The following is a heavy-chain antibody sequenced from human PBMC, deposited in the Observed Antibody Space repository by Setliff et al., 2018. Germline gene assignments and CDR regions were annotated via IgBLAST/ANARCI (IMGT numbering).Heavy chain of an antibody. D-gene: IGHD3-3*01. CDR3: ARAPRLEWILPTFDY. V-gene: IGHV4-61*09. CDR2: IYTSGST. J-gene: IGHJ4*02. CDR1: GGSISSGSDY. Sequence: SETLSLTCSVSGGSISSGSDYWTWIRQPAGKGLEWIGHIYTSGSTNYNPSLKSRVTISVDASKNQLSLNLRSVTAADTAVYYCARAPRLEWILPTFDYWGQGTPVTVSS.